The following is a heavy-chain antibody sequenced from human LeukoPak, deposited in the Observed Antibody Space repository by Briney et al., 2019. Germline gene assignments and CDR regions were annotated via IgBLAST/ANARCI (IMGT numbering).Heavy chain of an antibody. J-gene: IGHJ5*02. Sequence: GGSLRLSCAASGFTFSSYAMHWVRQAPGKGLEWVAVISYDGSNKYYADSVKGRFTISRDNSKNTLYLQMNSLRAEDTAVYYCARRMGAKAIMRYAFDPWGQGTLVTVSS. CDR1: GFTFSSYA. D-gene: IGHD1-26*01. V-gene: IGHV3-30*04. CDR2: ISYDGSNK. CDR3: ARRMGAKAIMRYAFDP.